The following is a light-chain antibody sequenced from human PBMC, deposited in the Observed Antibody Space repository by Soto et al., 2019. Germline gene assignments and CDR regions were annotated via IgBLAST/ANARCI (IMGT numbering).Light chain of an antibody. CDR3: QKYNSAPRT. J-gene: IGKJ3*01. CDR1: QSVSNY. Sequence: MTQSPATLSVSPGERATLSCRASQSVSNYLAWYQQKPGKVPKLLIYAASTLQSGVPSRFSGSGSGTDFTLTISGLQPEDVATYYCQKYNSAPRTFGPGTKVDIK. V-gene: IGKV1-27*01. CDR2: AAS.